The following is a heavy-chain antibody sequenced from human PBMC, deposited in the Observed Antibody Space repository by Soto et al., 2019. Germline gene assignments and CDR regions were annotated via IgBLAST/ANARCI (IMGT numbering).Heavy chain of an antibody. D-gene: IGHD6-19*01. CDR1: GFTFSGSA. CDR2: IRSKANRYAT. V-gene: IGHV3-73*02. CDR3: AKDGGYSSGWYPDY. Sequence: EVQLVESGGGLVQPGGSLKLSCAASGFTFSGSAMHWVRQASGKGLEWVGRIRSKANRYATVYAASVKGRFTISRDDSKNTAYLQMNSLKTEDTAVYYCAKDGGYSSGWYPDYWGQGTLVTVSS. J-gene: IGHJ4*02.